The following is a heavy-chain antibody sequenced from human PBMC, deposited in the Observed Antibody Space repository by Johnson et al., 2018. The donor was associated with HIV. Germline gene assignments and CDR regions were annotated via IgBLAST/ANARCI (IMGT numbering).Heavy chain of an antibody. V-gene: IGHV3-20*04. Sequence: VQLVESGGGVVRPGGSLRLSCAASGFTFDDYGMTWVRQAPVKGLEWVSGINWNGGSTGYADSVKGRFTISRDNARDSLFLQMDSLRAEDTALYYCARGRIAARPHAFDIWGQGTMVTVSS. J-gene: IGHJ3*02. CDR2: INWNGGST. D-gene: IGHD6-6*01. CDR1: GFTFDDYG. CDR3: ARGRIAARPHAFDI.